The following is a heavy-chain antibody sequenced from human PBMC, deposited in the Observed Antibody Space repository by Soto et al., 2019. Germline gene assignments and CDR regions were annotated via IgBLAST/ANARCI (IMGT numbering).Heavy chain of an antibody. J-gene: IGHJ6*02. CDR1: AFTSDDYA. D-gene: IGHD5-12*01. V-gene: IGHV3-43*01. Sequence: PGGSMRPSCAVAAFTSDDYAMQWVRQAQGKGLEWVSLISWDGGSTYYADSVKGRFTISRDNSKNSLYLQMNSLRTEDTALYYGAKDRSARGYGNCDVYGMDVWGQGTTVTVSS. CDR2: ISWDGGST. CDR3: AKDRSARGYGNCDVYGMDV.